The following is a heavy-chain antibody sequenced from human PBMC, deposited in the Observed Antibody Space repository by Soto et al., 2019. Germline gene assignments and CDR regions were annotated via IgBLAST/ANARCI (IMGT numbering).Heavy chain of an antibody. Sequence: EVQLVESGGALVQPGKSLTLSCAASGFTFDDYGMHWVRQAPGKGLEWVSGISWNSGTTDYADSVKGRFTVSRDNARNSLFLPMSSLRPEHTALYYCAKPILWFGEFDLWGRGPLVTVSS. J-gene: IGHJ4*02. CDR2: ISWNSGTT. V-gene: IGHV3-9*01. CDR1: GFTFDDYG. CDR3: AKPILWFGEFDL. D-gene: IGHD3-10*01.